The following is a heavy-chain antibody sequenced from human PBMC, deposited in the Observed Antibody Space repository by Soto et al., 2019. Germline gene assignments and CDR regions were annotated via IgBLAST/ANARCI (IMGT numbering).Heavy chain of an antibody. D-gene: IGHD2-2*01. V-gene: IGHV3-11*06. CDR3: ARSRPYCSSTTCYGYYYGMDV. J-gene: IGHJ6*02. Sequence: GGSLRLSCAASGFTFSDYYMSWIRQAPGKGLEWVSYIRGTSDYTNYADSVKGRFTISRDNAKNSLYLQMNSLRAEDTAVYYCARSRPYCSSTTCYGYYYGMDVWGQGTTVTVSS. CDR2: IRGTSDYT. CDR1: GFTFSDYY.